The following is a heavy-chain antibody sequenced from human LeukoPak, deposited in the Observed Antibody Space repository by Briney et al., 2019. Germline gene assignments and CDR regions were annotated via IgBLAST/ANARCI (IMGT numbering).Heavy chain of an antibody. J-gene: IGHJ3*02. CDR2: IYSGGST. V-gene: IGHV3-66*01. D-gene: IGHD2-15*01. CDR1: GFTVSSNY. Sequence: GGSLRLSCAASGFTVSSNYMSWVRQAPGKGLEWVSVIYSGGSTYYADSVKGRFTISRDNSKNTLYLQMNSLRAEDTAVYYCARVEGYCSGGSCRGSAFDIWGQGTMVTVSS. CDR3: ARVEGYCSGGSCRGSAFDI.